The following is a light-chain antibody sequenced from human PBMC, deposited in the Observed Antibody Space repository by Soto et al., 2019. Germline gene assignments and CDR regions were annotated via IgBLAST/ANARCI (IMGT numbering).Light chain of an antibody. V-gene: IGKV1-9*01. CDR1: QGVSSS. CDR2: AAT. Sequence: IKMTQSPSSLSASVGDRVTITCRASQGVSSSLAWYHQQPGKAPKLLIYAATTLQSGVPSRFSGSGSGTDFTLTINSLQPEDFATYYCQQLHSYPFTFGQGTRLEI. CDR3: QQLHSYPFT. J-gene: IGKJ5*01.